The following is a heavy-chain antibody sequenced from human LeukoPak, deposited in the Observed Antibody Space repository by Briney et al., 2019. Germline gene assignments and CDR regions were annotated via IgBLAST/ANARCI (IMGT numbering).Heavy chain of an antibody. D-gene: IGHD3-22*01. CDR1: GGSFSGYY. CDR2: INHSGST. Sequence: SETLSLTCAVYGGSFSGYYWSWIRQPPGKGLEWIGEINHSGSTNYNPSLKSRVTISVDTSKNQFSLKLSSVTAADTAVYYCASPHYYDSSGYRDYWGQGTLVTVSS. V-gene: IGHV4-34*01. CDR3: ASPHYYDSSGYRDY. J-gene: IGHJ4*02.